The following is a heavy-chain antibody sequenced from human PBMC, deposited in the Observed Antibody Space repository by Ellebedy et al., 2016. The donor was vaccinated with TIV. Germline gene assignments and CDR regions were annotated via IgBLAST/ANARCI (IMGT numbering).Heavy chain of an antibody. CDR3: ARTRNSYWYLDV. J-gene: IGHJ2*01. V-gene: IGHV3-7*03. CDR2: INEGGTAT. Sequence: PGGSLRLSCEASGFTFSNYWMSWVRQAPGKGLEWVAKINEGGTATYYGDSVEGRFIISRDNAKNSLSLRVNNPRDEDTAIYYCARTRNSYWYLDVWGRGTLVTVSS. CDR1: GFTFSNYW.